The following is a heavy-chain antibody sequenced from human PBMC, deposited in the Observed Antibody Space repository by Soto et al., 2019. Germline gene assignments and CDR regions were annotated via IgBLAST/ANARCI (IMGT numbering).Heavy chain of an antibody. CDR2: VHSSGIT. V-gene: IGHV4-61*01. CDR3: ARGLTMGQLPSHFDH. D-gene: IGHD3-16*01. CDR1: GGSASNDNFY. Sequence: SETLSLTCTVSGGSASNDNFYWRWIRQPPGKGLEWIGYVHSSGITNYNPSLKRRVTIAVDTSRNQFSLRLSSVTAADTAVYYCARGLTMGQLPSHFDHWGQGTLVTVSS. J-gene: IGHJ5*02.